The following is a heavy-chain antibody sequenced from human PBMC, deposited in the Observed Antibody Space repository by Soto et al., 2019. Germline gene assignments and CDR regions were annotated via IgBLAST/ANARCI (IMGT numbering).Heavy chain of an antibody. CDR1: GYTFTSYA. D-gene: IGHD2-2*01. CDR2: INAGNGNT. J-gene: IGHJ6*02. CDR3: ASLGYCISTSCYGYYYGMDV. Sequence: ASVKVSCKASGYTFTSYAMHWVRQAPGQRLEWMGWINAGNGNTKYSQKFQGRVTITRDTSASTAYMELSSLRSEDTAVYYCASLGYCISTSCYGYYYGMDVWGQGTTVTVSS. V-gene: IGHV1-3*01.